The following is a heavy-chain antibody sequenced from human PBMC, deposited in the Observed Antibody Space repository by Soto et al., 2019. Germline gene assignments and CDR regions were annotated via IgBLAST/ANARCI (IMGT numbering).Heavy chain of an antibody. CDR2: IKEDGSEK. D-gene: IGHD2-2*01. Sequence: ESGGGLVQPGGSLRLSCAASGFTFSSYWMSWVRQAPGKGLEWVANIKEDGSEKYYVDSLKGRFTISRDNAKNALYLQMNSLRDEDTAVYYCARAGRGVAVQAATPRYYYYFGMDVWGQGTTGTVSS. V-gene: IGHV3-7*01. J-gene: IGHJ6*02. CDR3: ARAGRGVAVQAATPRYYYYFGMDV. CDR1: GFTFSSYW.